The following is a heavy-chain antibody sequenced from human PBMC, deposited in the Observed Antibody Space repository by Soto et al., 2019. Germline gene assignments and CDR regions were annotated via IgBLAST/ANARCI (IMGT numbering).Heavy chain of an antibody. CDR1: VFTFIGYE. D-gene: IGHD5-12*01. CDR3: TKEKSVMYSGYDAFDI. V-gene: IGHV3-48*03. J-gene: IGHJ3*02. Sequence: PGWSLRLSCAASVFTFIGYEMEWVRQAPGKGLEWVAYISSSGNIMYGESVMGRFTISRDNADNSLYLQMNSLTAEDTAVYYCTKEKSVMYSGYDAFDIWGRGTMVTVSS. CDR2: ISSSGNI.